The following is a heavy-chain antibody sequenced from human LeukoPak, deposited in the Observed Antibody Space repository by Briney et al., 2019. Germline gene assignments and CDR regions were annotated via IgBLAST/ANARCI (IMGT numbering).Heavy chain of an antibody. Sequence: GESLKISCKGSGYSFTYYWIGWGRQMPGKGLEWKGIIYPGDSDTRYRPSFQGQVTISVDKSISTAYLQWSSLKASDTAMYYCARQDGNSKYYFDYWGQGTLVTVSS. CDR3: ARQDGNSKYYFDY. D-gene: IGHD1-1*01. CDR2: IYPGDSDT. J-gene: IGHJ4*02. CDR1: GYSFTYYW. V-gene: IGHV5-51*01.